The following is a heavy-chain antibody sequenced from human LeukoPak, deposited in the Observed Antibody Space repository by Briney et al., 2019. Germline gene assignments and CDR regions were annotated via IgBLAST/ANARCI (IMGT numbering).Heavy chain of an antibody. CDR3: STTYYYDSSEGY. V-gene: IGHV3-15*07. Sequence: GGSLRLSCAASGFTFSNAWMNWVRQAPGKGLEWVGRIKSKTDGGTTDYAAPVKGRFTISRDDSKSTLYLQMNSLKTEDTAVYYCSTTYYYDSSEGYWGQGTLVTVSS. J-gene: IGHJ4*02. CDR2: IKSKTDGGTT. CDR1: GFTFSNAW. D-gene: IGHD3-22*01.